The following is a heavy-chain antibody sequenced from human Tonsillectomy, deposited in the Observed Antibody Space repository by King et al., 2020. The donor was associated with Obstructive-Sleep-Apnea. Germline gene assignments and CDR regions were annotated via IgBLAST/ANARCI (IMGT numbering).Heavy chain of an antibody. D-gene: IGHD6-13*01. V-gene: IGHV3-30*03. CDR2: TSNDGSNK. J-gene: IGHJ4*02. CDR1: GFTFSSYV. CDR3: ARAGMYRSSWSSDY. Sequence: VQLVESGGGVVQPGRSLRLSCAASGFTFSSYVMHWVRQAPGKGLEWVAVTSNDGSNKYYADSVKGRFTISRDNSKNTLYLQMNSLRAEDTAVYYYARAGMYRSSWSSDYWGQGTLVTVSS.